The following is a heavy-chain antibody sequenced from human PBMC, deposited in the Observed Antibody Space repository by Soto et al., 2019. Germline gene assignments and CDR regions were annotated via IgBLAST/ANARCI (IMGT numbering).Heavy chain of an antibody. CDR2: IKSKTDGGTT. CDR1: GFTFSNAW. CDR3: TTDPASYYYGSGSYDAFDI. J-gene: IGHJ3*02. Sequence: EVQLVESGGGLVQPGGSLRLSCAASGFTFSNAWMSWVRQAPGKGLEWVGRIKSKTDGGTTDYAAPVKGRFTISRDDSKNTLYLQMNSLKTEDTAVYYCTTDPASYYYGSGSYDAFDIWGQGTMVTVSS. D-gene: IGHD3-10*01. V-gene: IGHV3-15*01.